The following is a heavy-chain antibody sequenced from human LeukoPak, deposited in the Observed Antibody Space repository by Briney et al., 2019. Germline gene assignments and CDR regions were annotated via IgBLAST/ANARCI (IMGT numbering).Heavy chain of an antibody. D-gene: IGHD1-26*01. V-gene: IGHV5-51*01. CDR3: ARHQIVGATRSPFDY. CDR2: IYPGDSDT. Sequence: GESLKISCKGSGYSFATYWIRWVRQTPWKGLTWIGIIYPGDSDTRYSPSFQGQVTISADKSINTAYLQWSSLKTSDTAMYYCARHQIVGATRSPFDYWGQGTLVTVSS. CDR1: GYSFATYW. J-gene: IGHJ4*02.